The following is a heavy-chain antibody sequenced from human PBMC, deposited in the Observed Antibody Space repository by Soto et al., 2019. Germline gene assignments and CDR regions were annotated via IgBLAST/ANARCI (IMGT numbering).Heavy chain of an antibody. V-gene: IGHV4-61*01. CDR1: GGSVRSGRYY. CDR2: VFYSGST. D-gene: IGHD6-6*01. Sequence: PSETLSLTCTVSGGSVRSGRYYWSWIRQPPGKGLEWIGYVFYSGSTRYNPSLNSRVTISVDTSKNQFSLKLTSVTAADTAIYYCAKEMFPQTVPISSSPWGDSWGQGTLVTVSS. J-gene: IGHJ5*01. CDR3: AKEMFPQTVPISSSPWGDS.